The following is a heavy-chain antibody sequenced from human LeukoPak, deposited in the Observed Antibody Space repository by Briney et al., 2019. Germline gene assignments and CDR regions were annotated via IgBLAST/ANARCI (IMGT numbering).Heavy chain of an antibody. Sequence: SGALSLTCTVSGGSISSYYWSWIRQPPGKGLEWIGYIYYSGSTNYNPSLKSRVTISVDTTKNQFSLKLTSVTATDTAVYYCVRHAALGPFDYWGQGTLVTVSS. CDR2: IYYSGST. CDR3: VRHAALGPFDY. V-gene: IGHV4-59*08. D-gene: IGHD7-27*01. CDR1: GGSISSYY. J-gene: IGHJ4*02.